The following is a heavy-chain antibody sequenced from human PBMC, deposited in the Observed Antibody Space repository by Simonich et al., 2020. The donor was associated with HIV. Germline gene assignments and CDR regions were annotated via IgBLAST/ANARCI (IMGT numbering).Heavy chain of an antibody. Sequence: QVQLQQWGAGLLKPSETLSLTCAVYGGSFSGYYWSWIRQPPGKVLEWIGEINHSGSTNNNPPLKRRGTISVDTSKNQFSLKLSFVTAADTAVYYCAREGYSGYDRGWFDPWGQGNLVTVSS. CDR2: INHSGST. D-gene: IGHD5-12*01. CDR1: GGSFSGYY. J-gene: IGHJ5*02. CDR3: AREGYSGYDRGWFDP. V-gene: IGHV4-34*04.